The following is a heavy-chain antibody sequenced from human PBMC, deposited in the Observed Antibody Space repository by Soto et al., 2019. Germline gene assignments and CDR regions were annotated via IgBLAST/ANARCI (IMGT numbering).Heavy chain of an antibody. D-gene: IGHD2-15*01. Sequence: ASVKVSCKASGYTFTGYYMHWVRQAPGQGLEWMGWISAYNGNTNYAQKLQGRVTMTTDTSTSTAYMELRSLRSDDTAVYYCARDRKIVVVAANYYYYYGMDVWGQGTTVTVSS. CDR2: ISAYNGNT. J-gene: IGHJ6*02. V-gene: IGHV1-18*04. CDR1: GYTFTGYY. CDR3: ARDRKIVVVAANYYYYYGMDV.